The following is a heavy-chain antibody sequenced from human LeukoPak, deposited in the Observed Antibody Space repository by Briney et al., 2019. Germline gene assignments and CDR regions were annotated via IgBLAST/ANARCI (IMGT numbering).Heavy chain of an antibody. Sequence: ASVKVSCKASGYTFTGYYIHWVRQAPGQGLEWMGRINPNNGDTNYAQKFPGRVTLTRDTSIGTAYMELSSLRSDDTAMYYCARNYGDYRSPADYWGQGTLVTVSS. CDR1: GYTFTGYY. J-gene: IGHJ4*02. D-gene: IGHD4-17*01. V-gene: IGHV1-2*06. CDR2: INPNNGDT. CDR3: ARNYGDYRSPADY.